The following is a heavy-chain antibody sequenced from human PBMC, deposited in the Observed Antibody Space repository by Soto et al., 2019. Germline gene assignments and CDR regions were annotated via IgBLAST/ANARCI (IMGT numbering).Heavy chain of an antibody. CDR1: GFTFSSYG. Sequence: GGSLRLSCAASGFTFSSYGMHWVRQAPGKGLEWVAVIWYDGSNKYYADSVKGRFTISRDNSKNTLYLQMNSLRAEDTAVYYCVLWWTYSGSYESYDAFDIWGQGTMVTVSS. D-gene: IGHD1-26*01. J-gene: IGHJ3*02. CDR3: VLWWTYSGSYESYDAFDI. V-gene: IGHV3-33*01. CDR2: IWYDGSNK.